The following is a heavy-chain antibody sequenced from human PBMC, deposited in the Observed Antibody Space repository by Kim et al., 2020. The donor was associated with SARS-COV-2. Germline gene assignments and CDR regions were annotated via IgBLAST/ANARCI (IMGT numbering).Heavy chain of an antibody. D-gene: IGHD1-1*01. CDR1: GLTFKNYW. Sequence: GGSLRLSCAASGLTFKNYWMTWVRQAPGTGLEWVASIKYDGSAEFYVDSVRGRFTISRDNAKDSVYLQLSSLRAEDTSVYYCAKGTNMDVSGQGTTVTVSS. V-gene: IGHV3-7*03. CDR2: IKYDGSAE. CDR3: AKGTNMDV. J-gene: IGHJ6*02.